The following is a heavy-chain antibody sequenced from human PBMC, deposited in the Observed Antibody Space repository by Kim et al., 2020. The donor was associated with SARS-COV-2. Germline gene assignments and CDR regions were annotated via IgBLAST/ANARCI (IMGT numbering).Heavy chain of an antibody. CDR1: GFTFSSYS. CDR3: ARENSGELYSENDY. D-gene: IGHD3-16*01. J-gene: IGHJ4*02. CDR2: ISSSSSYI. Sequence: GGSLRLSCAASGFTFSSYSMNWVRQAPGKGLEWVSSISSSSSYIYYADSVKGRFTISRDNAKNSLYLQMNSLRAEDTAVYYCARENSGELYSENDYWGQGTLVTVSS. V-gene: IGHV3-21*04.